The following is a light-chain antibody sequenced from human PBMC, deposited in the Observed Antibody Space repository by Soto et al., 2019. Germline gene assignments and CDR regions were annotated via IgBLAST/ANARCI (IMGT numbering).Light chain of an antibody. Sequence: EIVLTQSPATLSLSPGERATLSCWASQSVNRYLVWYQQKPGQAPRLLMYDASKRATGIPARFSGSGSWTDFTLTIRSLEPEDFAVYYCQQRDIWPWTFGQGTKVEIK. CDR1: QSVNRY. CDR2: DAS. V-gene: IGKV3-11*01. CDR3: QQRDIWPWT. J-gene: IGKJ1*01.